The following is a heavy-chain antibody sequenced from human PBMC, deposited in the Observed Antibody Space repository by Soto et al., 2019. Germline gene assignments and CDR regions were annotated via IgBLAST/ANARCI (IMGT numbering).Heavy chain of an antibody. CDR2: ISNTGEYK. Sequence: EVQMVESGGGLVKPGGSLRLACVVSGFTFSNYSMNWVRQAPGKGLEWVASISNTGEYKYYGDSVKGRFTVSRDSAKKSLSLQINSLRAEDSAVYFCAIYPGTIMATIVGSYNFENSGLGTLVTVSS. J-gene: IGHJ4*02. CDR1: GFTFSNYS. D-gene: IGHD5-12*01. CDR3: AIYPGTIMATIVGSYNFEN. V-gene: IGHV3-21*01.